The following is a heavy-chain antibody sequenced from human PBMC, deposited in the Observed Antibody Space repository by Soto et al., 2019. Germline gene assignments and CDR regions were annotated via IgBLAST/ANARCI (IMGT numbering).Heavy chain of an antibody. Sequence: ASVKVSCKASGYTFTSYGISWVRQAPGQGLEWMGWISAYNGNTNYAQKLQGRVTMTTDTSTSTAYMELRSLRSDDTAVYYCARDRPITMIVVVDNCFDPWGQGTLVTVSS. CDR2: ISAYNGNT. CDR3: ARDRPITMIVVVDNCFDP. CDR1: GYTFTSYG. D-gene: IGHD3-22*01. J-gene: IGHJ5*02. V-gene: IGHV1-18*01.